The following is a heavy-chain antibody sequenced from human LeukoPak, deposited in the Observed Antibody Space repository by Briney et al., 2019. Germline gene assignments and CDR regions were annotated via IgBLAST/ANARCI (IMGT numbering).Heavy chain of an antibody. Sequence: SETLSLTCAVYGGSLGGYSWSWIRQPPGKGLEWIGEINHSGSANYNPSLKSRVTISVDTSKNQFSLKLSSVTAADTAVYYCARGYSSSWYPNWFDPWGQGTLVTVSS. CDR3: ARGYSSSWYPNWFDP. J-gene: IGHJ5*02. CDR1: GGSLGGYS. CDR2: INHSGSA. V-gene: IGHV4-34*01. D-gene: IGHD6-13*01.